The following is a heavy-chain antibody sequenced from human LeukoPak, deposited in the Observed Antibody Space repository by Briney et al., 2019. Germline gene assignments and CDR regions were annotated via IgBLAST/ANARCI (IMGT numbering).Heavy chain of an antibody. CDR2: IKQDGGEK. J-gene: IGHJ4*02. D-gene: IGHD1-26*01. CDR1: GFTFTNYW. V-gene: IGHV3-7*01. Sequence: GGSLRLSCAASGFTFTNYWMSWVRQAPGKGPEWVANIKQDGGEKYYVDSVKGRFTISRDNAKNSLFLQMDSLRAEDTAMYYCARDKIEGATLFDYWGRGTLVTVSS. CDR3: ARDKIEGATLFDY.